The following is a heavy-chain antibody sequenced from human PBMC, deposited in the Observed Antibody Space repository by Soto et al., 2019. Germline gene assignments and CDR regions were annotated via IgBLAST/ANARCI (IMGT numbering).Heavy chain of an antibody. CDR2: ISHDSSNR. CDR1: GFTFSSYG. Sequence: PGGSLRLSCAASGFTFSSYGMHWVRQAPGRGLEWVAVISHDSSNRYYADSVKGRFTISRDNSRDTLFLQMNSLTADDTAVYYCAKATTNGGWFNPFDSWGQGALVTVSS. V-gene: IGHV3-30*18. D-gene: IGHD6-19*01. J-gene: IGHJ4*02. CDR3: AKATTNGGWFNPFDS.